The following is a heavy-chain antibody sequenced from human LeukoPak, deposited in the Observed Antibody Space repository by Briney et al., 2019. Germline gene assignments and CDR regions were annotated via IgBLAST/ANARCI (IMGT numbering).Heavy chain of an antibody. J-gene: IGHJ4*02. V-gene: IGHV3-23*01. CDR3: AKVVRTGNSMFDF. CDR2: FSETNSGT. CDR1: GFTFSSYA. D-gene: IGHD2/OR15-2a*01. Sequence: GGSLRLSCAAFGFTFSSYAMSWVRQAPGKGLEWVSGFSETNSGTYYADSVKGRFTISRDNSRNTLYLQMNSLGAEDTAEYFCAKVVRTGNSMFDFWGQGTLVTISS.